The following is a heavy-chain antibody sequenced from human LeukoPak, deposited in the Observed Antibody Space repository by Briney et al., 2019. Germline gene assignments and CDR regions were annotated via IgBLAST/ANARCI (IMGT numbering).Heavy chain of an antibody. CDR2: IYYSGST. Sequence: SETLSLTCTVSGGSLSSYYWSWIRQPPGKGLEWIGYIYYSGSTNYNPSLKSRFTISVDTSKNQFSLKLSSVTAADTAVYYCARARTYCSGGSCYAWYFQHWGQGTLVTVSS. J-gene: IGHJ1*01. V-gene: IGHV4-59*01. CDR3: ARARTYCSGGSCYAWYFQH. CDR1: GGSLSSYY. D-gene: IGHD2-15*01.